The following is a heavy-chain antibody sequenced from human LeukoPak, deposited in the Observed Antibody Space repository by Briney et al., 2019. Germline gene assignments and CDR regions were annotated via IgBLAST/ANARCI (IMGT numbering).Heavy chain of an antibody. CDR2: ISGGGDST. CDR1: GFTFSSYS. Sequence: GGSRRLSCAASGFTFSSYSMNWVRQAPGKGLEWVSAISGGGDSTDYADSVKGRFTISRDNSKNTLYLQMNSLRAEDTAVYHCAGRYCSSTNCYSWFDPWGQGTLVTVSS. CDR3: AGRYCSSTNCYSWFDP. V-gene: IGHV3-23*01. J-gene: IGHJ5*02. D-gene: IGHD2-2*02.